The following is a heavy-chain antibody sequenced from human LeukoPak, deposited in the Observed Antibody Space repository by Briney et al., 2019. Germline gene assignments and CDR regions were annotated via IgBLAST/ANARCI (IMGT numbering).Heavy chain of an antibody. CDR3: AHMNDYCYGSGNWFDP. D-gene: IGHD3-10*01. V-gene: IGHV2-5*01. J-gene: IGHJ5*02. CDR1: GFSLSTSGVG. CDR2: IYWNDDK. Sequence: SGPTLVNPTQTLTLTCTFSGFSLSTSGVGVGWIRQPPGKALEWLALIYWNDDKRYSPSLKSRLTITKDTSKNQVVLTMTNMDPVDTATYYCAHMNDYCYGSGNWFDPWGQGTLVTVSS.